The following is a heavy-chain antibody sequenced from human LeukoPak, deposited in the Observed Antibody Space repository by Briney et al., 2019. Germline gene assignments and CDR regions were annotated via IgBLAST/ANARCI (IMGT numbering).Heavy chain of an antibody. Sequence: ASVKDSCKASGYTFTSYDINWVRQATGQGLEWMGWMNPNSGNTGYAQKFQGRVTMTTDTSTSTAYMELRSLRSDDTAVYYCARTVAGTIEDAFDIWGQGTMVTVSS. CDR1: GYTFTSYD. V-gene: IGHV1-8*01. CDR2: MNPNSGNT. D-gene: IGHD6-19*01. CDR3: ARTVAGTIEDAFDI. J-gene: IGHJ3*02.